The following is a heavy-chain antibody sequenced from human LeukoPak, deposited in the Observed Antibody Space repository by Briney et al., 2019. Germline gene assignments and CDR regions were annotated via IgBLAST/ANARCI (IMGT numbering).Heavy chain of an antibody. CDR2: ISSSSTI. D-gene: IGHD6-13*01. CDR1: GFTFSSYS. J-gene: IGHJ4*02. V-gene: IGHV3-48*01. Sequence: AGGSLRLSCAASGFTFSSYSMNWVRQAPGKGLEWVSYISSSSTIYYADSVKGRFTISRDNAKNSLYLQMNSLRAEDTAVYYCAREGYSSSWTFDYWGQGTLVTVSS. CDR3: AREGYSSSWTFDY.